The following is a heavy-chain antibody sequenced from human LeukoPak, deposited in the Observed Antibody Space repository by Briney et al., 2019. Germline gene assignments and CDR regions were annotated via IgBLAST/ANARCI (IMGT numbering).Heavy chain of an antibody. D-gene: IGHD5-18*01. V-gene: IGHV3-30*18. CDR2: ISYDGSNK. Sequence: GGSLRLSCAASGFTFSSYGMPWVRQAPGKGLEWVAVISYDGSNKYYADSVKGRFTISRDNSKNTLYLQMNSLRAEDTAVYYCAKGEYSYGYRYYYYGMDVWGQGTTVTVSS. CDR1: GFTFSSYG. J-gene: IGHJ6*02. CDR3: AKGEYSYGYRYYYYGMDV.